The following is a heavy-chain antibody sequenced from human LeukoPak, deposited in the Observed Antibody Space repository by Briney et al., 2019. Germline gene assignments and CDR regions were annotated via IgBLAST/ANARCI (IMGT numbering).Heavy chain of an antibody. V-gene: IGHV3-72*01. J-gene: IGHJ4*02. D-gene: IGHD2-2*02. CDR3: ARVTQLLLYGY. CDR2: TRNKANSYTT. CDR1: GFTFSDHY. Sequence: GGSLRLSCAASGFTFSDHYMDWVRQAPGKGLEWVGRTRNKANSYTTEYAASVKGRFTISRDDSKNSLYLQMNSLKTEDTAVYYCARVTQLLLYGYWGQGTLVTVSS.